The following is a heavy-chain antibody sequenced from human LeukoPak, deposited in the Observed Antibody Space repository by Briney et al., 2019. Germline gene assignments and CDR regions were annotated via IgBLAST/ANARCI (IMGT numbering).Heavy chain of an antibody. Sequence: ASVKVSCKASGFTFTSSAVQWVRQARGQRLEWIGWIVVGSGNTNYAQKFQERVTITRDMSTSTAYMELSSLRSEDTAVYYCAADGPGWELLTYWGQGTLVTVSS. D-gene: IGHD1-26*01. CDR3: AADGPGWELLTY. CDR1: GFTFTSSA. CDR2: IVVGSGNT. J-gene: IGHJ4*02. V-gene: IGHV1-58*01.